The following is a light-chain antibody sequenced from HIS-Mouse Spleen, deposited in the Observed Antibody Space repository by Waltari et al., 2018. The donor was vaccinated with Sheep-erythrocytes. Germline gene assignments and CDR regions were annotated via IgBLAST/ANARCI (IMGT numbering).Light chain of an antibody. Sequence: SYVLTQPPSVSVAPGQTARITCGGNNIGSKSVHWYQQKPGQAPVLVVYDDSDRPSGIPGRFSGSNPGNTATLTISRVEAGDEADYYCQVWDSSSDPVVFGGGTKLTVL. CDR1: NIGSKS. J-gene: IGLJ2*01. V-gene: IGLV3-21*02. CDR2: DDS. CDR3: QVWDSSSDPVV.